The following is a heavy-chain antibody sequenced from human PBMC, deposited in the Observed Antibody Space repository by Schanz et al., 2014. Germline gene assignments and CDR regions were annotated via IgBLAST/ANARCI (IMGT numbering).Heavy chain of an antibody. CDR1: GFAFSSYS. Sequence: QLVGSGGGLIQPGGSLRLSCTASGFAFSSYSMNWVRQAPGKGLEWVSYIATSSSTRHYADSVKGRVTISRDNAKNSVSLQMRRLRVEDTAVYYCASGVHVSSLQKGLQFWGRGTLXIVSS. CDR3: ASGVHVSSLQKGLQF. V-gene: IGHV3-48*01. CDR2: IATSSSTR. D-gene: IGHD3-10*01. J-gene: IGHJ1*01.